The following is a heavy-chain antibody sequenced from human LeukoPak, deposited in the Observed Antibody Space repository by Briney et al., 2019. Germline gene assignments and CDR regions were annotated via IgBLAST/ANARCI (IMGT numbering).Heavy chain of an antibody. J-gene: IGHJ3*02. V-gene: IGHV4-61*02. CDR2: IYTSGST. CDR3: ASGRASGTEDDAFDI. D-gene: IGHD6-13*01. Sequence: PSQTLSLTCTVSGGSISSGSYYWSWIRQPAGKGLEWIGRIYTSGSTNYNPSLKSRVTISVDTSKNQFSLKLSSVTAADTAVYYCASGRASGTEDDAFDIWGQGTMVTVSS. CDR1: GGSISSGSYY.